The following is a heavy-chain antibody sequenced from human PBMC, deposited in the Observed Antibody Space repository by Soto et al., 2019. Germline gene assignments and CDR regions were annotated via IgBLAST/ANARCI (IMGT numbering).Heavy chain of an antibody. J-gene: IGHJ4*01. Sequence: PLQTISLTSTVLGYSISSGSCWGWSRQPPGKGPEWIASIYHGGTTFYNTSLTSRLTISVDTSHNQFSLNLRSVTAADTAVYYCARARVMVVSGSTFDYWGHGTLVTVSS. D-gene: IGHD6-19*01. CDR2: IYHGGTT. V-gene: IGHV4-38-2*02. CDR3: ARARVMVVSGSTFDY. CDR1: GYSISSGSC.